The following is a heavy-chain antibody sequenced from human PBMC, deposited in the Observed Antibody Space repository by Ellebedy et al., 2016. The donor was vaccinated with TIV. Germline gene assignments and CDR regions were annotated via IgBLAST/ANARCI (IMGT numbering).Heavy chain of an antibody. CDR2: ISYDGSNK. J-gene: IGHJ3*02. Sequence: GESLKISXAASGFSFSSYAMSWVRQAPGKGLEWVAVISYDGSNKYYADSVKGRFTISRDNSKNTLYLQMNSLRAEDTAVYYCARDSDSNAFDIWGQGTMVTVSS. CDR3: ARDSDSNAFDI. D-gene: IGHD3-22*01. CDR1: GFSFSSYA. V-gene: IGHV3-30*04.